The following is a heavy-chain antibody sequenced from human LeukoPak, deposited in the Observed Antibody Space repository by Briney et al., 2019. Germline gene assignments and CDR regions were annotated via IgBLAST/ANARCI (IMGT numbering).Heavy chain of an antibody. CDR2: IWYDGSNK. V-gene: IGHV3-33*01. CDR3: ARRFGDDAFDI. CDR1: GFTFSSYG. J-gene: IGHJ3*02. D-gene: IGHD3-10*01. Sequence: GGSLRLSCAASGFTFSSYGMHWVRQAPGNGLEWVAVIWYDGSNKYYTDSVKGRFTISRDNSKNTLNLQMNSLRAEDTAVYYCARRFGDDAFDIWGQGTVVTVSS.